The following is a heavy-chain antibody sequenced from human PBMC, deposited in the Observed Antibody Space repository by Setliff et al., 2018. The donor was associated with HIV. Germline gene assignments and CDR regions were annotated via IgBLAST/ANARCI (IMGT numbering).Heavy chain of an antibody. CDR2: INTGNGNT. Sequence: ASVKVSCKASGYTFSSHTIHWVRQAPGQGLEWMGWINTGNGNTKYSQKFQDRVTITRDTSANTGYMEVNSLRLEDTAVYYCARDRIPKRGYTYREPDFDPWGQGTLVTVSS. V-gene: IGHV1-3*04. D-gene: IGHD3-16*02. CDR1: GYTFSSHT. CDR3: ARDRIPKRGYTYREPDFDP. J-gene: IGHJ5*02.